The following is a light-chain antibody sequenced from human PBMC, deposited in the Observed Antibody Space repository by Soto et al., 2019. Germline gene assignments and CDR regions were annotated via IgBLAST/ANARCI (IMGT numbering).Light chain of an antibody. CDR3: SSYTSGSTV. CDR1: SSDVGGYHY. V-gene: IGLV2-14*01. Sequence: QSALTQPASVSGSPGQSITISCTGTSSDVGGYHYVSWYQQHPRKAPRLIIYEVSNRPSGVSIRFSGSKSGNTASLTISGLQAEDEADYFCSSYTSGSTVFGTGTKVTVL. J-gene: IGLJ1*01. CDR2: EVS.